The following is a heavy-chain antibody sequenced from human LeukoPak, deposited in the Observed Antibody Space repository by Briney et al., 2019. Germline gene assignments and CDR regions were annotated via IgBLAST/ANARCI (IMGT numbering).Heavy chain of an antibody. J-gene: IGHJ6*02. CDR1: GGSISSYY. V-gene: IGHV4-59*08. Sequence: SETLSLTCTVSGGSISSYYCSWIRQPPGKGLEWIGYIYYRGSTNHNPSLKSRVTISVDTSKNQFSLKLSSVTAADTAVYYCARHPGGRQNYYYYYYGMDVWGQGTTVTVSS. CDR2: IYYRGST. D-gene: IGHD2-15*01. CDR3: ARHPGGRQNYYYYYYGMDV.